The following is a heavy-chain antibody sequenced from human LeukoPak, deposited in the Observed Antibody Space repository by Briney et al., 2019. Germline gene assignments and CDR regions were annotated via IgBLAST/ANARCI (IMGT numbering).Heavy chain of an antibody. J-gene: IGHJ3*02. V-gene: IGHV1-18*01. D-gene: IGHD3-22*01. CDR2: ISTYNGNT. CDR1: GGTFSSYA. CDR3: ARDWYYYDSSSYDTFDI. Sequence: ASVKVSCKASGGTFSSYAISWVRQAPGQGLEWMGWISTYNGNTKYAQKFQGRVTMTTDTSTSTVYMELRSLRSDDTAVYYCARDWYYYDSSSYDTFDIWGQGTMVTVSS.